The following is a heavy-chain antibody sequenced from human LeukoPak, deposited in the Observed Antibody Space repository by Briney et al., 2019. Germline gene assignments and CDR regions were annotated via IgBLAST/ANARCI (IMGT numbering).Heavy chain of an antibody. CDR3: ARHLSGDDI. V-gene: IGHV3-53*01. Sequence: GGSLRLSCAASGFIVSSNYMSWVRQAPENGLEWVSIIYSGGSTYYADSVKGRFTISRDNSKNTLYLQMNSLRAEDTAVYYCARHLSGDDIWGQGTMVTVSS. J-gene: IGHJ3*02. CDR1: GFIVSSNY. D-gene: IGHD4-17*01. CDR2: IYSGGST.